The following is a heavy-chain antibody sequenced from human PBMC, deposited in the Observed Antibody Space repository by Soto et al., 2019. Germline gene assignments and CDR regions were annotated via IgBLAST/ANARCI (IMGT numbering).Heavy chain of an antibody. CDR1: GGSISSYY. CDR3: ARDLRGAGTSGYYGMDV. D-gene: IGHD6-19*01. J-gene: IGHJ6*02. CDR2: IYYSGST. V-gene: IGHV4-59*01. Sequence: LSLTCTVSGGSISSYYWSWIRQPPGKGLEWIGYIYYSGSTTYQPSLKSRVTISVDRSQNQFSLELTSVTAADTAVYFCARDLRGAGTSGYYGMDVWGQGTTVTVSS.